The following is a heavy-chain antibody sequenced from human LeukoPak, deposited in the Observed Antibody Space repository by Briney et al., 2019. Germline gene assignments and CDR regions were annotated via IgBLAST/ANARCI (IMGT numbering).Heavy chain of an antibody. CDR3: ASGGELVVVIFDY. CDR2: IYYSGST. D-gene: IGHD3-22*01. J-gene: IGHJ4*02. Sequence: SETLSLTCTVSGGSISSSSYYWGWIRQPPGKGLEWIGSIYYSGSTYYNPSLKSRVTISVDTSKNQFSLKLSSVTAADTAVYYCASGGELVVVIFDYWGQGTLVTVSS. CDR1: GGSISSSSYY. V-gene: IGHV4-39*01.